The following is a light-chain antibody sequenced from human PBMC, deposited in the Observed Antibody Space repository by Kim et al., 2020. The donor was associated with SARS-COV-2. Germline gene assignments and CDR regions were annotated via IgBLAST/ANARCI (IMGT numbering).Light chain of an antibody. CDR2: EAS. Sequence: SPGERAHLSGRASQSVSTYLAWYQPKPGQAPRHLIYEASNRATGIPARFSGSGSGTDFTLTISSLEPEDFPVYYGQQRGNWPPITFGQGTRREIK. V-gene: IGKV3-11*01. CDR1: QSVSTY. J-gene: IGKJ5*01. CDR3: QQRGNWPPIT.